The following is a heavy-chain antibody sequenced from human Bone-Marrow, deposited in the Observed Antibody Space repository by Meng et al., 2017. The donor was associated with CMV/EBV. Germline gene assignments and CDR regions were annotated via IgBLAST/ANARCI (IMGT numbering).Heavy chain of an antibody. V-gene: IGHV1-18*01. CDR1: GYTFTSNA. D-gene: IGHD2-15*01. CDR3: ARDVGPLDY. J-gene: IGHJ4*02. Sequence: KVTCKASGYTFTSNANGWVRQGPGHGLEWMGWISNYDGDKNYAQKIQGRVTMTTDTSTSTAYLDLRDLTSDDTAVYYCARDVGPLDYWGQGTLVTVSS. CDR2: ISNYDGDK.